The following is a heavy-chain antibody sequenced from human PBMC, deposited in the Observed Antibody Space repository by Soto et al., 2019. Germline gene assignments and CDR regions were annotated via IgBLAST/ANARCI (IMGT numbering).Heavy chain of an antibody. D-gene: IGHD2-15*01. Sequence: QVQLQESGPGLVKPSQTLSLTCTVSGGSISSGGYYWSWIRQHPGKGLERIGYIYYSGSTYYNPSLKSRVTISVDTSKNEFSLKLSSVTAADTAVYYCARVRRCSGGSCYVYYYYYMDVWGKGTTVTVSS. CDR3: ARVRRCSGGSCYVYYYYYMDV. J-gene: IGHJ6*03. CDR1: GGSISSGGYY. V-gene: IGHV4-31*03. CDR2: IYYSGST.